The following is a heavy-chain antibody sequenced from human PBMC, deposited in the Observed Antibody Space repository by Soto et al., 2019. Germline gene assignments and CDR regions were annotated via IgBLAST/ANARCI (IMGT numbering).Heavy chain of an antibody. V-gene: IGHV5-51*01. D-gene: IGHD2-21*02. CDR3: ATPGGRDFNAFDV. Sequence: GESLKISCKGSGYTFARNWIGWVRQMPGKGLEWMGIIFPIDSDTRYSPSSQGQVTISADNSISTAYLQWSSLKASDTAIYYCATPGGRDFNAFDVWGQGTMVTVSS. CDR1: GYTFARNW. J-gene: IGHJ3*01. CDR2: IFPIDSDT.